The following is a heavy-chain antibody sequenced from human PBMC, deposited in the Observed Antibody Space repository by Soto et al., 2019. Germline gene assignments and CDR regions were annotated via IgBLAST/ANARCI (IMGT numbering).Heavy chain of an antibody. CDR3: ARLTYSYGRYFDY. D-gene: IGHD5-18*01. V-gene: IGHV4-31*03. Sequence: TLSLMCTVPGGSISSGGYYWSWIRQHPGKGLEWIGYIYYSGSTYYNPSLKSRVTISVDTSKNQFSLKLSSVTAADTAVYYCARLTYSYGRYFDYWGQRTLVTVSS. J-gene: IGHJ4*02. CDR2: IYYSGST. CDR1: GGSISSGGYY.